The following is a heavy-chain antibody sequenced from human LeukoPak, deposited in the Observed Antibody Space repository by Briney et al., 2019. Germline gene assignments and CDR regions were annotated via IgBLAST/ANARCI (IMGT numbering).Heavy chain of an antibody. CDR1: GYTFTGYY. V-gene: IGHV1-2*02. J-gene: IGHJ6*03. CDR2: INPNSGGT. D-gene: IGHD3-3*01. Sequence: ASVKVSCKASGYTFTGYYMHWVRQAPGQGLEWMGWINPNSGGTNYAQKFQGRVTMTRDTSISTAYMELSRLRSDDTAVYYCARGILVSPTIFGVVLAGYMDVWGKGTTVTVSS. CDR3: ARGILVSPTIFGVVLAGYMDV.